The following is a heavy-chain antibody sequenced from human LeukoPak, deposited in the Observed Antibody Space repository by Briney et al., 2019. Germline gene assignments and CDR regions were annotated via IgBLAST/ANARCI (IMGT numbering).Heavy chain of an antibody. D-gene: IGHD6-6*01. Sequence: ASVKVSCKASGYTFTGYYMHWVRQAPGQGLEWMGWINPNSGGTNYAQKFQGGVTTTRDTSISTAYMELSRLRSDDTTVYYCARGALAARREYDYWGQGTLVTVSS. CDR1: GYTFTGYY. CDR2: INPNSGGT. V-gene: IGHV1-2*02. CDR3: ARGALAARREYDY. J-gene: IGHJ4*02.